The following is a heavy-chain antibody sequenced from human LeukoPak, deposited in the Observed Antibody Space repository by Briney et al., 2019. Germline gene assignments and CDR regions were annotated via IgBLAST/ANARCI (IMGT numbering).Heavy chain of an antibody. V-gene: IGHV4-39*01. CDR1: GGSISSSSYY. D-gene: IGHD6-13*01. CDR3: ARHVEQQQWFDP. CDR2: IYYSGST. J-gene: IGHJ5*02. Sequence: SETLSLTCTVSGGSISSSSYYWGWIHQPPGKGLEWIGSIYYSGSTYYNPSLKSRVTISVDTSKNQFSLKLSSVTAADTAVYYCARHVEQQQWFDPWGQGTLVTVSS.